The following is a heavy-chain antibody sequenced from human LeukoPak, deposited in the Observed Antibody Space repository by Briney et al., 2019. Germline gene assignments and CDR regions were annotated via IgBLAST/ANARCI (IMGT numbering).Heavy chain of an antibody. CDR2: ISYDERNK. CDR1: GFTFNTYG. CDR3: ANGAVYCTSPKYPTGSAPSCFAH. Sequence: AGGSLRLSCEASGFTFNTYGMHWVRRAPGKGLEWLAVISYDERNKYYADSVKGRFTISRDNSKNTLYLQMSSLRPEDTAVYYCANGAVYCTSPKYPTGSAPSCFAHWGQGTLVTVSS. D-gene: IGHD2-2*01. J-gene: IGHJ4*02. V-gene: IGHV3-30*18.